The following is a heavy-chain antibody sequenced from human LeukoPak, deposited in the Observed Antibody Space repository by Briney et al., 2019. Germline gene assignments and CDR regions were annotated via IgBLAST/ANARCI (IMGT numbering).Heavy chain of an antibody. Sequence: GGSLRLSCAAPGFTFDDYAMHWVRRAPGKGLEWVSGISWNGGSIGYADSVKGRFTISRDNAKNSLYLQMNSLRDEDTALYYCGKTGGYSSSWFDFWGQGTLVTVSS. D-gene: IGHD6-13*01. CDR1: GFTFDDYA. CDR2: ISWNGGSI. J-gene: IGHJ4*02. V-gene: IGHV3-9*01. CDR3: GKTGGYSSSWFDF.